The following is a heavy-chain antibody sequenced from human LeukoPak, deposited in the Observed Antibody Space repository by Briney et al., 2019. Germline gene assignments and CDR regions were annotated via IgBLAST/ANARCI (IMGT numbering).Heavy chain of an antibody. V-gene: IGHV3-64*01. J-gene: IGHJ4*02. CDR2: ISSNGGST. CDR1: GFSFSSYA. D-gene: IGHD5-24*01. CDR3: ARKRWEEYFDY. Sequence: GSLRLSCTASGFSFSSYAMHWVRQAPGKGLEYVSAISSNGGSTYYANSVKGRFTISRDNSKNTLYLQMGSLRAEDMAVYYCARKRWEEYFDYWGQGTLVTVSS.